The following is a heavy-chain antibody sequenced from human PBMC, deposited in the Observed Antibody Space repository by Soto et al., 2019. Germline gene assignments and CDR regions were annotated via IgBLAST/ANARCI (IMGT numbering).Heavy chain of an antibody. CDR2: ISGSGGST. CDR1: GFTFSSYA. V-gene: IGHV3-23*01. CDR3: AKDRRLGYCSGGSCYRNDAFDI. D-gene: IGHD2-15*01. Sequence: GGSLRLSCAASGFTFSSYAMSWVRQAPGKGLEWVSAISGSGGSTYYADSVKGRFTISGDNSKNTLYLQMNSLRAEDTAVYYCAKDRRLGYCSGGSCYRNDAFDIWGQGTMVTVSS. J-gene: IGHJ3*02.